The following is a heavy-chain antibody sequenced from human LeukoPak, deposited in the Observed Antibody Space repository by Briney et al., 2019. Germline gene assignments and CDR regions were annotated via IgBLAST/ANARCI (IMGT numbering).Heavy chain of an antibody. CDR3: AYDFWSGYSSR. CDR2: IFYSGST. J-gene: IGHJ4*02. D-gene: IGHD3-3*01. Sequence: ASQTLSLTCTVSDGSISSGDYDWSWIRQPPGKGLEWIGYIFYSGSTYYNPSLKSRVTMSVDTSKNQFSLKLSSVTAADTAVYYCAYDFWSGYSSRWGQGTLVTVSS. CDR1: DGSISSGDYD. V-gene: IGHV4-30-4*08.